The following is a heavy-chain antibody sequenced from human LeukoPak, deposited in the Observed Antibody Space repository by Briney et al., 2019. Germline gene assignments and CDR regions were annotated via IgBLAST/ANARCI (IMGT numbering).Heavy chain of an antibody. Sequence: GATLKVSCRASGGTFSSYAISWVRQAPGQGLEWMGGIIPIFGTANYAQKFQGRVTITADESTSTAYMELSSLRSEDTAVYYCARGYYYGSGYYYYYGMDVWGQGTTVTVSS. D-gene: IGHD3-10*01. CDR2: IIPIFGTA. CDR1: GGTFSSYA. CDR3: ARGYYYGSGYYYYYGMDV. V-gene: IGHV1-69*13. J-gene: IGHJ6*02.